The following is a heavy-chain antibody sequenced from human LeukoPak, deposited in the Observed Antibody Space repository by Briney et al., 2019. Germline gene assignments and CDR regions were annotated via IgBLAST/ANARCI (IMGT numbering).Heavy chain of an antibody. J-gene: IGHJ4*02. V-gene: IGHV3-30*18. CDR2: ISYDGSNK. Sequence: PGGSLRLSCATSGFTFSSYGMDWVRQAPGKGLEWVAFISYDGSNKYYADSVKGRFTISRDNSKNTLYLQMNSLRAEDTAVYYCAKNGGRASYYYDSSGYYPLYYWGQGTLVTVSS. D-gene: IGHD3-22*01. CDR1: GFTFSSYG. CDR3: AKNGGRASYYYDSSGYYPLYY.